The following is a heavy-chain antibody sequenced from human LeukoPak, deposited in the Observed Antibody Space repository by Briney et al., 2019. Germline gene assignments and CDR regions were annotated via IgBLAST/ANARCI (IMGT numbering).Heavy chain of an antibody. D-gene: IGHD4-17*01. CDR2: ISPSGTT. Sequence: SETLSLTCTVSGGSLNSYYWSWIRKPAGKGLEWIGRISPSGTTNYDPSLKSRVTMSIHKSKNQLSLKVTSVTAPDTAVYYCARAQRKLLTETNALRSQKWFDLWGQGTLVSVSS. CDR1: GGSLNSYY. V-gene: IGHV4-4*07. CDR3: ARAQRKLLTETNALRSQKWFDL. J-gene: IGHJ5*02.